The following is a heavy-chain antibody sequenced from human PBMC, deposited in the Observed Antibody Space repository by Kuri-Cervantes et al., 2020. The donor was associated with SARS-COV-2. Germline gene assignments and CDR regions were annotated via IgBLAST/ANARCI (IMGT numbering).Heavy chain of an antibody. CDR2: IYYSGST. CDR3: ARAGAFITIFGVVILSAGFDP. Sequence: SETLSLTCTVSGGSITGVGHYWSWIRQHPGKGLEWIGYIYYSGSTYYNPSLKSRVTISVDTSKNQFSLKLISVTAADTAVYYCARAGAFITIFGVVILSAGFDPWGQGTLVTVSS. V-gene: IGHV4-31*03. D-gene: IGHD3-3*01. J-gene: IGHJ5*02. CDR1: GGSITGVGHY.